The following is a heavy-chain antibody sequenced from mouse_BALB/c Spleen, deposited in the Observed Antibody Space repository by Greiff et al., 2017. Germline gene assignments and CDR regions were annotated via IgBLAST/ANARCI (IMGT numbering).Heavy chain of an antibody. CDR1: GYTFTDYA. CDR2: ISTYYGDA. V-gene: IGHV1S137*01. J-gene: IGHJ4*01. CDR3: ARGVGRSIIYAMDY. Sequence: QVQLKQSGAELVRPGVSVKISCKGSGYTFTDYAMHWVKQSHAKSLEWIGVISTYYGDASYNQKFKGKATMTVDKSSSTAYMELARLTSEDSAIYYCARGVGRSIIYAMDYWGQGTSVTVSS. D-gene: IGHD4-1*01.